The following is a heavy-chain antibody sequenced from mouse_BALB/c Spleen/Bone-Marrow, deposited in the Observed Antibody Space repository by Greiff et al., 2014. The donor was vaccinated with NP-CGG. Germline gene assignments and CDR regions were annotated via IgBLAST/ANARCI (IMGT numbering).Heavy chain of an antibody. D-gene: IGHD2-14*01. Sequence: QVQLQQSGPGLVQPSQSLSITCTVSGFSLTSYGVHWVRQSPGKGLEWLGVIWRGGSTDYNAAFMSRLIITNDNSKSQFFFKMNSLQADDTALYCCANREVREAMDYWGQGTSVTVSS. CDR3: ANREVREAMDY. V-gene: IGHV2-5*01. J-gene: IGHJ4*01. CDR2: IWRGGST. CDR1: GFSLTSYG.